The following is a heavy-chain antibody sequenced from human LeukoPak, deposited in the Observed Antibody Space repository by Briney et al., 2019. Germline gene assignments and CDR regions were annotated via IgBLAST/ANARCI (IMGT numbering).Heavy chain of an antibody. CDR1: GGSISSSSFY. CDR3: ARHPDYGDYSFDY. CDR2: IYNSGST. V-gene: IGHV4-39*01. Sequence: SETLSLTCTVSGGSISSSSFYWGWIRQPPGKGLEWIRSIYNSGSTSYSPSLKSRVTISVDTSRNQFSLKLSSVTAADTALYYCARHPDYGDYSFDYWGQGTLVTVSS. D-gene: IGHD4-17*01. J-gene: IGHJ4*02.